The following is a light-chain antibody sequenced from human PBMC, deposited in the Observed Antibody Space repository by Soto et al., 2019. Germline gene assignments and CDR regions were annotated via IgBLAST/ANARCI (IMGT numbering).Light chain of an antibody. J-gene: IGKJ5*01. V-gene: IGKV3-15*01. CDR1: QSVSGN. CDR3: QQYNNWLIT. CDR2: GAS. Sequence: EIVMTQSPATLSVSPGERATLSCRASQSVSGNLAWYQQKPGQAPRLLIYGASTRATGIPARFSGSGSGTEFTLPISSLQSEDFAVYYCQQYNNWLITFGQGTRLEIK.